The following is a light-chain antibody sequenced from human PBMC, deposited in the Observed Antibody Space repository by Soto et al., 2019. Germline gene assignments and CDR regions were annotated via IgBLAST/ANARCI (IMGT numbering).Light chain of an antibody. V-gene: IGKV3-15*01. CDR2: DTS. Sequence: EIVMTQSPATLSVSPGERATLSCRASQSVSGNLAWYQQKPGQAPRLLIYDTSSRATAIPARFSGSGSGTEFTLTISSLLSEDFAVYYCQQYSKWPTFGQGTRLEIK. J-gene: IGKJ5*01. CDR3: QQYSKWPT. CDR1: QSVSGN.